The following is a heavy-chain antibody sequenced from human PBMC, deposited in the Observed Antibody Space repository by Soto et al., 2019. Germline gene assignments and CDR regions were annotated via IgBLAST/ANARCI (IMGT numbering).Heavy chain of an antibody. J-gene: IGHJ4*02. CDR1: GFSLTSRAMG. D-gene: IGHD1-1*01. CDR2: IYWDDDK. CDR3: ALSLSVYNWNGGYFDY. V-gene: IGHV2-5*05. Sequence: QITLKESAPTRVKPTRTLTLTCTFSGFSLTSRAMGVGWIGQPPGKALEWLAFIYWDDDKRYGPSLRSCLTITKKTSSTQVVLTSTNTDTEDTTTQYCALSLSVYNWNGGYFDYWGQGALVTVS.